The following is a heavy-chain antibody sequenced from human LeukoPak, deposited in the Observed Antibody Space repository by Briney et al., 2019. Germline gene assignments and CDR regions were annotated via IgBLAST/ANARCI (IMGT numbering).Heavy chain of an antibody. Sequence: GGSLRLSCAASGFTVSSNYMSWVRQAPGKGLEWVSVIYSGGSTYYAVSVKGRFTISRDNSKNTLYPQMDSLRAEDTAVYYCAKCGNSGCHLIDYWGQGTLVTVSS. CDR3: AKCGNSGCHLIDY. V-gene: IGHV3-53*01. D-gene: IGHD5-12*01. J-gene: IGHJ4*02. CDR2: IYSGGST. CDR1: GFTVSSNY.